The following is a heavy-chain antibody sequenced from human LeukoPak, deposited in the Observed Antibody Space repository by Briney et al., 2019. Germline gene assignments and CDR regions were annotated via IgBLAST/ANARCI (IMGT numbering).Heavy chain of an antibody. CDR2: INAANSNT. CDR3: ARAHQPLWFGDLRVYAMDV. D-gene: IGHD3-10*01. Sequence: ASVKVSCKASGYTFTNYAIHWVRQAPGQKLEGMAWINAANSNTKYSEQFQGRVTITRDTSASTAYMEMSSLKSEDTAVYYCARAHQPLWFGDLRVYAMDVWGKGTTVTVSS. V-gene: IGHV1-3*01. J-gene: IGHJ6*04. CDR1: GYTFTNYA.